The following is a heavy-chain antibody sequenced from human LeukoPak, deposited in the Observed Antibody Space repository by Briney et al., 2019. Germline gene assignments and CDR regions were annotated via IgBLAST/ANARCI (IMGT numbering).Heavy chain of an antibody. D-gene: IGHD6-19*01. CDR2: INSDESST. J-gene: IGHJ4*02. CDR1: GFTFSSYW. V-gene: IGHV3-74*01. CDR3: AVSVGIPVAGTTPFDY. Sequence: GGSLRLSCAASGFTFSSYWMHWVRQAPGKGLVWVSRINSDESSTSYADSVKGRFTISRDNAKNTLYLQMNSLRAEDTAVYYCAVSVGIPVAGTTPFDYWGQGTLVTVSS.